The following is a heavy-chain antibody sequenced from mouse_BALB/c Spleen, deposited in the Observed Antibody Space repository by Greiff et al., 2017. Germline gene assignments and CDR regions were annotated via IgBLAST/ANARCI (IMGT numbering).Heavy chain of an antibody. CDR1: GYTFTDYE. J-gene: IGHJ3*01. CDR3: TRYEVPRFAY. D-gene: IGHD2-14*01. Sequence: VQLQESGAELVRPGASVTLSCKASGYTFTDYEMHWVKQTPVHGLEWIGAIDPETGGTAYNQKFKGKATLTADKSSSTAYMELRSLTSEDSAVYYCTRYEVPRFAYWGQGTLVTVSA. V-gene: IGHV1-15*01. CDR2: IDPETGGT.